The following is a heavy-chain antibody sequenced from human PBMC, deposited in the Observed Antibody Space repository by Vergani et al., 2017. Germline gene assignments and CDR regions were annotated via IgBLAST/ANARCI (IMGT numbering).Heavy chain of an antibody. CDR1: EYSFGNYW. J-gene: IGHJ4*02. D-gene: IGHD1-1*01. V-gene: IGHV5-51*01. CDR2: IYPADSDT. Sequence: EVVLVQSGPEMRKPGASLKISCKGSEYSFGNYWIGWVRQMPGKGLEWMGIIYPADSDTRYSPSFQGQVTISADKSISTAFLQWDSLKASDTALYYCARHTTYTDSWGQGTLVTVSS. CDR3: ARHTTYTDS.